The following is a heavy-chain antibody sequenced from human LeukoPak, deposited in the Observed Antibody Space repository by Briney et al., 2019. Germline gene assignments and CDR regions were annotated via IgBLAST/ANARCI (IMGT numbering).Heavy chain of an antibody. CDR2: MWYDGSNK. J-gene: IGHJ4*02. Sequence: PGGSLRLSCAASGFTFSSYGMHWVRRAPGKGLEWVAVMWYDGSNKYYADSVKGRFTISRDNSKNTLYLQMHSLRAEDTAVYYCARGEVTTPRDWGQGTLVTVSS. D-gene: IGHD4-17*01. CDR3: ARGEVTTPRD. CDR1: GFTFSSYG. V-gene: IGHV3-33*01.